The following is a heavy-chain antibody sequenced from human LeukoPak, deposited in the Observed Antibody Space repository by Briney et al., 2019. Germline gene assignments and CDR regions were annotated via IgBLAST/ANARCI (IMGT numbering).Heavy chain of an antibody. CDR1: GFTFSSYA. Sequence: GGSLRLSCAASGFTFSSYAMSWVRQAPGKGLEWVSTLSGSGASTSYADSVKGRFTISRDDSKNTLYLQMNSLRAENTARYYCAKQKGYCSGGSCYYSDYWGQGTLVTVSS. V-gene: IGHV3-23*01. J-gene: IGHJ4*02. D-gene: IGHD2-15*01. CDR2: LSGSGAST. CDR3: AKQKGYCSGGSCYYSDY.